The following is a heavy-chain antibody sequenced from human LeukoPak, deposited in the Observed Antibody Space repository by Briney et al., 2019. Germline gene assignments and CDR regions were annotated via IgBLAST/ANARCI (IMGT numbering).Heavy chain of an antibody. CDR3: AEDIGGGGSSWYYFDY. Sequence: AGGSLRLSCAASGFTFDDNAMHWVRQAPGKGLEWVALISGDGDSTYYADSVKGRFTISRDNSRNSLSLQMNSLRRGDTALYYCAEDIGGGGSSWYYFDYWGQGSLVTVSS. CDR2: ISGDGDST. V-gene: IGHV3-43*02. J-gene: IGHJ4*02. D-gene: IGHD6-13*01. CDR1: GFTFDDNA.